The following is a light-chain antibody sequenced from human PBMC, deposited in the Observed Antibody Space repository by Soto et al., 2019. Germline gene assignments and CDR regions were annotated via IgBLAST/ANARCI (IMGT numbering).Light chain of an antibody. J-gene: IGKJ2*01. CDR2: DAS. V-gene: IGKV1-5*01. CDR3: QQYNSYSPMYT. CDR1: QSISTW. Sequence: DIQMTQSPSTLSASVGERDTITCRASQSISTWVAWYQQKPGKAPKLLIYDASRLESGVPSRFSGSGSGTEFTLTLSSLQPDDFATYCCQQYNSYSPMYTFGQGTKLEIK.